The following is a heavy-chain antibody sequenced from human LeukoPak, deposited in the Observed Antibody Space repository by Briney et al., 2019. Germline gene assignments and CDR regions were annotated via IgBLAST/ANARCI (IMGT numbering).Heavy chain of an antibody. CDR2: ISGSAITT. J-gene: IGHJ4*03. V-gene: IGHV3-23*01. D-gene: IGHD4/OR15-4a*01. CDR1: GFNFITRA. Sequence: PGGSLRLPCAASGFNFITRAMTWVRQPPGKGLEWVASISGSAITTHYAESVKGRFTISRDNSKNTLFLQMNNLRADDTAVYYCAKGVMTMVITYFDHWGHGTLVAVSS. CDR3: AKGVMTMVITYFDH.